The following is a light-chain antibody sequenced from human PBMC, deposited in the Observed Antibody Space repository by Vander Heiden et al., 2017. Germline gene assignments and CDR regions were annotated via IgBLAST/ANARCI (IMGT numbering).Light chain of an antibody. V-gene: IGKV3-15*01. J-gene: IGKJ1*01. CDR3: QQNYYWPQGT. CDR2: GAS. Sequence: EIVMTQSPATLSVSPGERATLSCRASQSVSSNLAWYQQKPGQAPRLLIYGASTRATGIPARFSGSGYGTEFTLTISSLQSEDFAVYYCQQNYYWPQGTFGQGTKVEIK. CDR1: QSVSSN.